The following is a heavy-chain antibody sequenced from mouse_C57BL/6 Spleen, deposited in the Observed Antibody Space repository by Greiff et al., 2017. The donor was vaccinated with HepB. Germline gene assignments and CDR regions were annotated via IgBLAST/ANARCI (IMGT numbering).Heavy chain of an antibody. CDR3: ARGDYYGSSYYYAMDY. CDR1: GYTFTSYG. D-gene: IGHD1-1*01. Sequence: QVQLQHSGAELARPGASVKLSCKASGYTFTSYGISWVKQRTGQGLEWIGEIYPRSGNTYYNEKFKGKATLTADKYYSTAYMELRSLTSEDSAVYFCARGDYYGSSYYYAMDYWGQGTSVTVSS. J-gene: IGHJ4*01. CDR2: IYPRSGNT. V-gene: IGHV1-81*01.